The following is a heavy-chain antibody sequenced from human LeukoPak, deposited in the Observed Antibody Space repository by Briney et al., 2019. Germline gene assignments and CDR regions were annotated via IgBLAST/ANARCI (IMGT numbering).Heavy chain of an antibody. D-gene: IGHD4-17*01. V-gene: IGHV1-2*02. CDR1: GYTFTGYY. Sequence: ASVKVSCKASGYTFTGYYMHWVRQAPGQGLEWMGWINPNSGGTNHAQKFQGRVTMTRDTSISTAYMELSRLRSDDTAVYYCARDPYGYYFDYWGQGTLVTVSS. CDR2: INPNSGGT. CDR3: ARDPYGYYFDY. J-gene: IGHJ4*02.